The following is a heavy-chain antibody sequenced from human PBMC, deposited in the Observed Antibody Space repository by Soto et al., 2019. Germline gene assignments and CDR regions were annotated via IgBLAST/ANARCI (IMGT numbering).Heavy chain of an antibody. CDR2: IIPMFGTA. CDR3: ASGIQLWLRRINNGYSG. J-gene: IGHJ4*02. Sequence: QVQLVQSGAEVKKPESSVKVSCKAPGGTFSTYAISWVRQAPGQGLEWMGGIIPMFGTANYAQRFQDRVTMTADESTTTVYMELSSLRSEDTAVYFCASGIQLWLRRINNGYSGWGQGPLVTVSS. D-gene: IGHD5-18*01. V-gene: IGHV1-69*12. CDR1: GGTFSTYA.